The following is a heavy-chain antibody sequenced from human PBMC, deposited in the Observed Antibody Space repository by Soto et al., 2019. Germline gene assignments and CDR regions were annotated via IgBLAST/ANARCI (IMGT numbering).Heavy chain of an antibody. V-gene: IGHV1-46*01. CDR2: INPDNYXT. Sequence: ASVKVSCKASVYTFTGHWMHWVRQAPGQGLDWMGIINPDNYXTSYVQKFQGRVTLTRDTSTSTGLMERTSLRSEDTAIYYCARDHSGTANGYALWWFEPGGQGTPVTVSS. D-gene: IGHD2-2*03. CDR1: VYTFTGHW. CDR3: ARDHSGTANGYALWWFEP. J-gene: IGHJ5*02.